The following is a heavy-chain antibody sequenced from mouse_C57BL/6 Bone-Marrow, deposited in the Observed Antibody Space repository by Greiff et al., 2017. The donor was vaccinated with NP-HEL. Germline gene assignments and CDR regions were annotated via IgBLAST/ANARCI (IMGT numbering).Heavy chain of an antibody. D-gene: IGHD1-1*01. CDR1: GYAFSSYW. CDR3: ARYYGSSYYFDY. J-gene: IGHJ2*01. Sequence: VQLQQSGAELVKPGASVKISCKASGYAFSSYWMNWVKQKPGKGLEWIGQIYPGDGDTNYNGKFKGKATLTADKSSSTAYMQLSSLTSEDSAVYFCARYYGSSYYFDYWGQGTTLTVSS. V-gene: IGHV1-80*01. CDR2: IYPGDGDT.